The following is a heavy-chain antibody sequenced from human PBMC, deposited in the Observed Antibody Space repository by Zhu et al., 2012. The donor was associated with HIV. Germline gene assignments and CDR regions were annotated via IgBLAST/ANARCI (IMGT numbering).Heavy chain of an antibody. CDR1: GGSISSHY. V-gene: IGHV4-59*11. J-gene: IGHJ4*02. D-gene: IGHD3-9*01. CDR2: IYYSGST. CDR3: ARTLRLVEGYYFDY. Sequence: QVQLQESGPGLVKPSETLSLTCTVSGGSISSHYWSWIRQPPGKGLEWIGYIYYSGSTKYNPSLKSRVTISVDTSKNQFSLKLSSVTAADTAVYYCARTLRLVEGYYFDYWGQGTLVTVSS.